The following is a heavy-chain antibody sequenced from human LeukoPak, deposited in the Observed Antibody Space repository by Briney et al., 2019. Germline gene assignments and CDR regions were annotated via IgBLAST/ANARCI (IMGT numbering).Heavy chain of an antibody. Sequence: PSETLSLTCTVSGGSLSRGDYYWSWIRQPPGKGLEWIGYIYYSGSTYCNPSLKSRVTISVDTSKNQFSLKLSSVTAADTAVYYCARQQGYDILTGYYFDYWGQGTLVTVSS. D-gene: IGHD3-9*01. CDR1: GGSLSRGDYY. V-gene: IGHV4-30-4*01. CDR3: ARQQGYDILTGYYFDY. J-gene: IGHJ4*02. CDR2: IYYSGST.